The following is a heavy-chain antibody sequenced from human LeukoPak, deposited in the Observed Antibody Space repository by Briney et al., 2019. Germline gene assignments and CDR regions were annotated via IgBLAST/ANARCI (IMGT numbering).Heavy chain of an antibody. Sequence: PSETLSLTCTVSGGSISGYYWSWIRQPAGKGLEWIGRIYTSGSTNYNPSLKSRVTMSVDTSKNQFSLKLSSVTAADTAVYYCARDGYYYDSSGYYYGDYFDYWGQGTLVTVSS. D-gene: IGHD3-22*01. V-gene: IGHV4-4*07. CDR2: IYTSGST. CDR1: GGSISGYY. J-gene: IGHJ4*02. CDR3: ARDGYYYDSSGYYYGDYFDY.